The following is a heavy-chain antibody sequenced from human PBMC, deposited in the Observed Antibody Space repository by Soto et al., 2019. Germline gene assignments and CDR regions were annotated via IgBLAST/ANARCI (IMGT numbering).Heavy chain of an antibody. CDR2: ILSDYNT. CDR1: GFTFRDYT. D-gene: IGHD2-2*01. Sequence: GGSLRLSCAASGFTFRDYTMTWVRQAPGQVLECISVILSDYNTFYANSVRGRFTISRDSSKNTLYLEMNSLGAEDTAVYYCARRVEGYFDLWGQGALVTVSS. CDR3: ARRVEGYFDL. V-gene: IGHV3-23*03. J-gene: IGHJ4*02.